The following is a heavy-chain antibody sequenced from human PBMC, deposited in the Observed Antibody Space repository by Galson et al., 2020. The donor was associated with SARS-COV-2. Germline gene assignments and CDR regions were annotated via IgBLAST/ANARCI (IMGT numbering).Heavy chain of an antibody. D-gene: IGHD3-10*01. CDR1: GFTFSSYA. CDR2: ISGNGGGT. CDR3: VKDRGDYADCFSACCDC. Sequence: GESLKISCAASGFTFSSYAMGWVRQAPGKGLEWVSAISGNGGGTFYADSVKGRFTISRDISKNMLFLQMNRLRPDDTAVYYCVKDRGDYADCFSACCDCWGRGTLVTVAS. J-gene: IGHJ4*02. V-gene: IGHV3-23*01.